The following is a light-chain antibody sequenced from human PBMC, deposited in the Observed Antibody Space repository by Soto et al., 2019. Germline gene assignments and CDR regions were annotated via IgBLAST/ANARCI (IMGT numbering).Light chain of an antibody. J-gene: IGKJ1*01. CDR2: GAS. CDR1: QSVSSIY. V-gene: IGKV3-20*01. Sequence: EIVLTQSPGTLSLSPGERATLSCRASQSVSSIYLAWYQQKPGQAPRLLIYGASSRATGIPDRFSGSGSGTDFTLTISRLEPEDFEVYYCHQYGSSPWTFGQGTKVEVK. CDR3: HQYGSSPWT.